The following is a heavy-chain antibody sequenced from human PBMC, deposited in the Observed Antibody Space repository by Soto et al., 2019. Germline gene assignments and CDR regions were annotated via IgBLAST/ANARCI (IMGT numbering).Heavy chain of an antibody. D-gene: IGHD2-2*01. J-gene: IGHJ6*02. CDR1: GGTFSRYS. V-gene: IGHV1-69*08. Sequence: QVQLVQSGAEVKKPGSSVKVSCKASGGTFSRYSITWVRQAPGHGLEWIGRIIPIFGIPTYAQKFQGRVTVTADESTSTAYMELSSLRSDDMAVYYCAREDRDRETGLVPAAIDGMDVWGQGTTVSVSS. CDR3: AREDRDRETGLVPAAIDGMDV. CDR2: IIPIFGIP.